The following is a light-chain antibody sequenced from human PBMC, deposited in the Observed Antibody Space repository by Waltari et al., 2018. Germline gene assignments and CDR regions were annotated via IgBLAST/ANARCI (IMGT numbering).Light chain of an antibody. CDR2: EVT. Sequence: QSALTQPPSASGSPGPSVTIPCTGTSSDVGAYNYVPWYQQYPDKAPKLMIYEVTKRPSGVPDRFSGSKSGNTASLTVSGLQAEDEADYYCISYAGNNKYVLGAGTKVTVL. V-gene: IGLV2-8*01. CDR3: ISYAGNNKYV. CDR1: SSDVGAYNY. J-gene: IGLJ1*01.